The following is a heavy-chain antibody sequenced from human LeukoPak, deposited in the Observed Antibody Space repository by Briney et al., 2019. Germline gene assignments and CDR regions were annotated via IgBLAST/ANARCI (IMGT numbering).Heavy chain of an antibody. D-gene: IGHD1-14*01. CDR3: ARGSSGPVYMDV. Sequence: SETLSLTCTVSGGSISSSSYYWGWIRQPPGKGLEWIGSIYYSGSTYYNPSLKSRVTISVDTSKNQFSLKLSSVTAADTAVYYCARGSSGPVYMDVWGKGTTVTVSS. CDR1: GGSISSSSYY. J-gene: IGHJ6*03. V-gene: IGHV4-39*07. CDR2: IYYSGST.